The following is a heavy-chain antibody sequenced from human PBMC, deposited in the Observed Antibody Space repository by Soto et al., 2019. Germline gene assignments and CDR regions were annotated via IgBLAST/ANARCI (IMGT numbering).Heavy chain of an antibody. D-gene: IGHD5-12*01. V-gene: IGHV1-69*13. CDR1: GGTFTSYA. J-gene: IGHJ5*02. CDR2: IIPIFGTA. Sequence: SVKVSCKASGGTFTSYAISWVRQAPGQGFEWMGGIIPIFGTANYAQKFQGRVTITADESTSSAYMELSSLRSEDTAVYYCARASGYETENWFDPWGQGTLVTVSS. CDR3: ARASGYETENWFDP.